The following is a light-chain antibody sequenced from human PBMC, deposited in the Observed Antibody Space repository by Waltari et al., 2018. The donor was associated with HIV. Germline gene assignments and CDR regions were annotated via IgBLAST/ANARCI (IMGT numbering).Light chain of an antibody. CDR3: QQYNLYPYS. Sequence: IQMTQSPSTLSASVGDRVTLTCRASHSVNSWLAWYQQKPGKAPKLLIYTASTLESGVPSRFSGSGSGREFTLTISGLQPDDFATYYCQQYNLYPYSFGQGTKLEIK. J-gene: IGKJ2*03. V-gene: IGKV1-5*03. CDR2: TAS. CDR1: HSVNSW.